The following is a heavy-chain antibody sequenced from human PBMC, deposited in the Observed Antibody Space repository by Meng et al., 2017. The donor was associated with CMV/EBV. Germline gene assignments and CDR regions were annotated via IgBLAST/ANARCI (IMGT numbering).Heavy chain of an antibody. CDR3: ARGQRFRSFDY. CDR2: INHSGST. CDR1: GGSFSGYY. J-gene: IGHJ4*02. D-gene: IGHD5-24*01. V-gene: IGHV4-34*01. Sequence: GSLRLSCAVYGGSFSGYYLSWIRQPPGKGLEWIGEINHSGSTNYNPSLKSRVTISVDTSKNQFSLKLSSVTAADTAVYYCARGQRFRSFDYWGQGTLVTVSS.